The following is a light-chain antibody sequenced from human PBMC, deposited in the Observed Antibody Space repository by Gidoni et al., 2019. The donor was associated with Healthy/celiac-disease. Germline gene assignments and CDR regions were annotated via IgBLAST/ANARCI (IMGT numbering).Light chain of an antibody. CDR1: SLRSYD. Sequence: SSELTQDPAVSVALGQTVRITCPGDSLRSYDASWYQQKPGQAPVLVIYGKNNRPSGIPDRFSGSSSGNTASLTITGAQAEDEADYYCNSRDSSGNHRVVFGGGTKLTVL. CDR2: GKN. J-gene: IGLJ2*01. CDR3: NSRDSSGNHRVV. V-gene: IGLV3-19*01.